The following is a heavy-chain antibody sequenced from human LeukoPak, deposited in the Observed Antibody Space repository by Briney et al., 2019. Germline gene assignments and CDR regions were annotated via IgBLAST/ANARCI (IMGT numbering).Heavy chain of an antibody. J-gene: IGHJ4*02. V-gene: IGHV3-30*02. CDR2: IRYDGSNK. CDR3: AKGPRRDYDYVWGFDY. CDR1: GFTFSSYG. Sequence: AGGSLRLSCAASGFTFSSYGMHWVRQAPGKGLEWVAFIRYDGSNKYYADSVKGRFTISRDNSKNTLYLQMNSLRAEDTAVYYCAKGPRRDYDYVWGFDYWGQGTLVTVSS. D-gene: IGHD3-16*01.